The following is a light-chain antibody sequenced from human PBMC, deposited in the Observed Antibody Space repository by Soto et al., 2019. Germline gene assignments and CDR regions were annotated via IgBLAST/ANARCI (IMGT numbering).Light chain of an antibody. CDR1: QSLSSSE. CDR2: DAS. J-gene: IGKJ2*01. Sequence: EILLTQSPGTLSLSPGERVTLSCRASQSLSSSELAWSQHKYGQAPRLLIYDASNRATDIPDRFSGSGSGTDFTINISRLEPENFAVYYCQQYGRSPTFGQGTHLQIK. CDR3: QQYGRSPT. V-gene: IGKV3-20*01.